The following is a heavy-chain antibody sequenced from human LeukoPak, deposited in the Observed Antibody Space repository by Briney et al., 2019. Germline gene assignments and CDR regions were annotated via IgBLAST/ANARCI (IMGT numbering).Heavy chain of an antibody. Sequence: ASVKVSCKASGYTFIHYFIHWVRQAPGQGLEWMGRINSNTGATEYTQKFQGRVTMTRDTSITTVYMELSSLTSDDSAVYYCARDYSSTSNWELDYWGQGTLVTVSS. D-gene: IGHD7-27*01. V-gene: IGHV1-2*06. J-gene: IGHJ4*02. CDR1: GYTFIHYF. CDR2: INSNTGAT. CDR3: ARDYSSTSNWELDY.